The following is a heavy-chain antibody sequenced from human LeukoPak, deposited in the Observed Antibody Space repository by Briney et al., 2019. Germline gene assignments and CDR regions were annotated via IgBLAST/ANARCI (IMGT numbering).Heavy chain of an antibody. D-gene: IGHD1-20*01. Sequence: GGSLRLSCAASGFIFSTYGMHGVRQAPGKGLEWVAVISYDGNNKYYADSVKGRFTISRDNSKSTLYLQMNSLRAEDTAVYYCAKVPITLAARSHAFDVWGPGTMVTVSS. V-gene: IGHV3-30*18. CDR2: ISYDGNNK. CDR1: GFIFSTYG. CDR3: AKVPITLAARSHAFDV. J-gene: IGHJ3*01.